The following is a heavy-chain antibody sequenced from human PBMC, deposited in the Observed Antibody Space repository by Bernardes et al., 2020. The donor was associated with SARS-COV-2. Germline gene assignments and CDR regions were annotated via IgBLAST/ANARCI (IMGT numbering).Heavy chain of an antibody. J-gene: IGHJ6*02. CDR3: ARVLGGIVDPRGGMDV. CDR2: IYYSWST. CDR1: GGSINTYY. D-gene: IGHD1-26*01. Sequence: SETLSLTCTVSGGSINTYYWSWIRQPPGKGLEWIGYIYYSWSTNYNPSLKSRVTISVDTSKNQFSLKLSSVTTADTAVYYCARVLGGIVDPRGGMDVWGQGTTVTVSS. V-gene: IGHV4-59*01.